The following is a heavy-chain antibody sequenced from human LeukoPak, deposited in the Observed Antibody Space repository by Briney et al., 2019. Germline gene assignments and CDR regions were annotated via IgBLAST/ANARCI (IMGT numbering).Heavy chain of an antibody. D-gene: IGHD3-3*01. Sequence: SETLSLTCTVSGGSISSGSYYWSWIRQPAGKGLEWIGRIYTSGSTNYNPSLKSRVTISVDTSKNQFSLKLSSVTAADTAVYYCAREVSNDDFWSGYYRVGYYYYMDVWGKGTTVTVSS. CDR1: GGSISSGSYY. CDR2: IYTSGST. V-gene: IGHV4-61*02. CDR3: AREVSNDDFWSGYYRVGYYYYMDV. J-gene: IGHJ6*03.